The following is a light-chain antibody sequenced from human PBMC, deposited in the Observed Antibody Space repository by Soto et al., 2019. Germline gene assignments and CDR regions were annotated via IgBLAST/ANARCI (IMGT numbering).Light chain of an antibody. V-gene: IGKV4-1*01. CDR2: WAS. J-gene: IGKJ4*01. CDR1: QTVFYGINKKNY. CDR3: QQSYSPPLT. Sequence: DIVMTQSPDSLAVSLGERATMHCKSSQTVFYGINKKNYLAWYQHKPGQPPKLLIYWASTRESGVPDRFSGSGSGTDFTLTIISLQAEDVPVYYCQQSYSPPLTFGGGTKVEIK.